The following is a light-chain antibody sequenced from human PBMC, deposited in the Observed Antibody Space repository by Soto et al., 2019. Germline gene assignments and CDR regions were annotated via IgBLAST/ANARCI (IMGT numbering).Light chain of an antibody. CDR2: KAS. CDR3: QQYNSYPT. V-gene: IGKV1-5*03. CDR1: QSSSSW. J-gene: IGKJ5*01. Sequence: DIQMTQSPSTLSASVGDRVTITCRASQSSSSWLAWYQQKPWKAPKLLIYKASSLESGVPSRFSGSGSGTEFTLTISSQQPDDFATYYCQQYNSYPTFGQGTRLEIK.